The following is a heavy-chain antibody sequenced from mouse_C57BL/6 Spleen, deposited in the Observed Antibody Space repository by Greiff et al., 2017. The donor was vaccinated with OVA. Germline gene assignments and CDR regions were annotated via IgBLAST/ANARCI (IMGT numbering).Heavy chain of an antibody. Sequence: EVQLQQSGTVLARPGASVKMSCKTSGYTFTSYWMHWVKQRPGQGLEWIGAIYPGNSDTSYNQKFKGKAKLTAVTSASTAYMELSSLTNEDSAVYYCTRGRTMITGGYFDYWGQGTTLTVSS. CDR3: TRGRTMITGGYFDY. D-gene: IGHD2-4*01. V-gene: IGHV1-5*01. J-gene: IGHJ2*01. CDR2: IYPGNSDT. CDR1: GYTFTSYW.